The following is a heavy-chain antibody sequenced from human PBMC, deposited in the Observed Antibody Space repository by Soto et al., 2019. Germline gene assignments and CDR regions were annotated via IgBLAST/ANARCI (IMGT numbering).Heavy chain of an antibody. D-gene: IGHD3-9*01. Sequence: SETLSLTCTVSGGSITSGDYYWSCIRQPPGKGLEWIAYIYYSGSTYYNPSLKSRLTISVDTSKNQFSLKLSSVTAADTAVYYCARDARDNDAFDIWGQGXMVTV. J-gene: IGHJ3*02. V-gene: IGHV4-30-4*01. CDR1: GGSITSGDYY. CDR2: IYYSGST. CDR3: ARDARDNDAFDI.